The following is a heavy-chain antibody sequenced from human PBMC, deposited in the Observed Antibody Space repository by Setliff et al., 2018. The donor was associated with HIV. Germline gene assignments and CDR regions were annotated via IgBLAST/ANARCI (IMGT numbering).Heavy chain of an antibody. D-gene: IGHD5-18*01. V-gene: IGHV4-61*02. J-gene: IGHJ4*02. CDR2: IYTSGST. CDR3: ARDRYSYGRSYFDY. Sequence: PSETLSLTCTVSGGSISSASYYWSWVRQPAGTGLEWIGRIYTSGSTTYNPSLMSRVTMSLDTSKNHFSLKLSSVTAADTAVYYCARDRYSYGRSYFDYWGQGTLVTVSS. CDR1: GGSISSASYY.